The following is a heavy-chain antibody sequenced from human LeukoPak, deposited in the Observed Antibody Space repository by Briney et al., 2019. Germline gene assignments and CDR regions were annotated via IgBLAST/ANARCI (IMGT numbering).Heavy chain of an antibody. CDR2: INPNSGGT. Sequence: ASVKVSCKASGYTFTGYYMHWVRQAPGQGLEWMGWINPNSGGTNYAQKFQGRVTMTRDTSISTAYMELSRLRSDDTAVYYCARATIFGVVSFDYWGQGTLVTVSS. CDR1: GYTFTGYY. J-gene: IGHJ4*02. V-gene: IGHV1-2*02. CDR3: ARATIFGVVSFDY. D-gene: IGHD3-3*01.